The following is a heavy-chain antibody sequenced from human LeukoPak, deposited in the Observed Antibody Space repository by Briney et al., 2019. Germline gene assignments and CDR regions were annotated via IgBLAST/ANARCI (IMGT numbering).Heavy chain of an antibody. CDR2: INHSGST. D-gene: IGHD2-15*01. V-gene: IGHV4-34*01. CDR1: GGSFSGYY. J-gene: IGHJ5*02. CDR3: ARGNPIVVVVAARSRWFDP. Sequence: SETLSLTCAVYGGSFSGYYWSWIRQPPGKGLEWIGYINHSGSTNYNPSLKSRVTISVDTSKNQFSLKLSSVTAADTAVYYCARGNPIVVVVAARSRWFDPWGQGTLVTVSS.